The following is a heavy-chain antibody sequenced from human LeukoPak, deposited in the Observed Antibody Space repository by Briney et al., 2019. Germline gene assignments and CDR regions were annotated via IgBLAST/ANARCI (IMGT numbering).Heavy chain of an antibody. CDR2: IYPGDSDT. J-gene: IGHJ5*02. CDR1: GYSFTNYW. Sequence: GESLKISCKGSGYSFTNYWIGWVRQMPGKGLEWMGIIYPGDSDTRYSPSFQGQVTISADKSISTAYLQWSSLKASDTAMYYCARQSRYCSSTSCHGNNWFDPWGQGTLVTVSS. V-gene: IGHV5-51*01. D-gene: IGHD2-2*01. CDR3: ARQSRYCSSTSCHGNNWFDP.